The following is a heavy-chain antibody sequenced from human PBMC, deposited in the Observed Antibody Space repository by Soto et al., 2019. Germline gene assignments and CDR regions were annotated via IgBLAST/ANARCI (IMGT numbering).Heavy chain of an antibody. V-gene: IGHV1-69*02. CDR2: IIPILGIA. Sequence: QVQLVQSGAEVKKPGSSVKVSCKASGGTFSSYTISWVRQAPGQGLEWMGRIIPILGIANYAQKFQGRVTITADKSTSTAYMELSSLRSEDTAVYYGASAYGSGSYRQTLDYWGQGTLVTVSS. CDR3: ASAYGSGSYRQTLDY. CDR1: GGTFSSYT. J-gene: IGHJ4*02. D-gene: IGHD3-10*01.